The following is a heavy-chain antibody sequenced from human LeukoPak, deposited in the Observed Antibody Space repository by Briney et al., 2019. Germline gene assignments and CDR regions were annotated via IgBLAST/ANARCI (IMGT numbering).Heavy chain of an antibody. J-gene: IGHJ4*02. Sequence: PSEPLSLTCTVAGGSISSYYWSWIRQPPGKGLEWIGYISYSGSTNYDPSLKSRVTISVDTSKNQFSLKLSSVTAADTAVYYCARERTSGYSYYFDYWGQGTLVTVSS. CDR1: GGSISSYY. D-gene: IGHD3-22*01. CDR2: ISYSGST. CDR3: ARERTSGYSYYFDY. V-gene: IGHV4-59*01.